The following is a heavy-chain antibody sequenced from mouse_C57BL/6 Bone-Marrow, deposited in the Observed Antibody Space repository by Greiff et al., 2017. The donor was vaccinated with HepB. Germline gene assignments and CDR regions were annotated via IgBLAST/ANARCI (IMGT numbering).Heavy chain of an antibody. CDR1: GFTFSSYA. D-gene: IGHD1-1*01. CDR2: ISSGGDYI. J-gene: IGHJ2*01. V-gene: IGHV5-9-1*02. Sequence: EVQGVESGEGLVKPGGSLKLSCAASGFTFSSYAMSWVRQTPEKRLEWVAYISSGGDYIYYADTVKGRFTISRDNARNTLYLQMSSLKSEDTAMYYCTRDDYGSPFDYWGQGTTLTVSS. CDR3: TRDDYGSPFDY.